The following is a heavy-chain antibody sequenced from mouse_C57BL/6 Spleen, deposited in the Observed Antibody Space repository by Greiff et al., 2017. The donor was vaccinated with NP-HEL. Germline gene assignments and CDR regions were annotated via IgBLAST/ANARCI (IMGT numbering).Heavy chain of an antibody. CDR2: INYDGSST. V-gene: IGHV5-16*01. CDR3: ARGPPYYYGSSPWYFDV. CDR1: GFTFSDYY. J-gene: IGHJ1*03. D-gene: IGHD1-1*01. Sequence: EVMLVESEGGLVQPGSSMKLSCTASGFTFSDYYMAWVRQVPEKGLEWVANINYDGSSTYYLDSLKSRFIISRDNAKNILYLQMSSLKSEDTATYYCARGPPYYYGSSPWYFDVWGTGTTVTVSS.